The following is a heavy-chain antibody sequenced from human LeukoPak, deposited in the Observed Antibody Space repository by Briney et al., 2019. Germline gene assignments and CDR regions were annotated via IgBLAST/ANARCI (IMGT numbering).Heavy chain of an antibody. D-gene: IGHD3-22*01. CDR2: ISYDGSNK. Sequence: PGGSLRLSCAASGFTFSSYGMHWVRQAPGKGLEWVAVISYDGSNKYYADSVKGRFTISRDNSKNTLYLQMNSLRAEDTAVYYCAKDHPESNPDSSEGWFDPWGQGTLVTVSS. CDR3: AKDHPESNPDSSEGWFDP. CDR1: GFTFSSYG. V-gene: IGHV3-30*18. J-gene: IGHJ5*02.